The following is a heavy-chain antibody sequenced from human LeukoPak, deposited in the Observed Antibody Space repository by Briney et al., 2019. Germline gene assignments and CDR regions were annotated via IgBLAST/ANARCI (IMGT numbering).Heavy chain of an antibody. V-gene: IGHV1-69*05. CDR3: ARVNIQLWAYHYYFDY. J-gene: IGHJ4*02. D-gene: IGHD5-18*01. Sequence: SVKVSCKASGGTFSSYAISWVRQAPGQGLEWMGGIIPFFGTANYAQKFQGRVTITTDESTSTAYMELSSLRSEDTAVYYCARVNIQLWAYHYYFDYWGQGTLVTVSS. CDR1: GGTFSSYA. CDR2: IIPFFGTA.